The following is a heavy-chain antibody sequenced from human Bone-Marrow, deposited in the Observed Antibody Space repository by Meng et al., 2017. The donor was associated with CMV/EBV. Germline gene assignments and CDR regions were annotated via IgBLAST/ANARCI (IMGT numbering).Heavy chain of an antibody. CDR2: ISYDGSNK. V-gene: IGHV3-30*04. Sequence: GGSLRLSCAASGFTFSSYAMHWVRQAPGKGLEWVAVISYDGSNKYYADSVKGRFTISRDNSKNTLYLQMNSLRAEDTAVYYCARDAAPRSLDYDFWSGSDPQGYGMDVWGQGTTVTFSS. J-gene: IGHJ6*02. CDR1: GFTFSSYA. CDR3: ARDAAPRSLDYDFWSGSDPQGYGMDV. D-gene: IGHD3-3*01.